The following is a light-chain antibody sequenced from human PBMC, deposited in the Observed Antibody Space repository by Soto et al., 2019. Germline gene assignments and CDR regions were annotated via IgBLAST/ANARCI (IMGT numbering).Light chain of an antibody. V-gene: IGKV3-15*01. CDR2: GAS. CDR3: QQRSNWPRT. CDR1: QSVSSN. J-gene: IGKJ1*01. Sequence: DIVMTQSPVTLSVSPGERATLSCRASQSVSSNLAWYQQKPGQAPRLLIYGASTRATGIPARFGGSGSGTEFTLTISSLQSEDFAVYYCQQRSNWPRTFGQGTKVDIK.